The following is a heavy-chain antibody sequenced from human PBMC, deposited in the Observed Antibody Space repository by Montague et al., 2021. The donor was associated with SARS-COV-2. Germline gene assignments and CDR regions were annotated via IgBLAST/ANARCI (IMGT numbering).Heavy chain of an antibody. CDR1: GFKFDDYG. Sequence: SLRLSCAASGFKFDDYGMNWVRQPPGKGLEWVSGINWNGGATGYADSMEGRFTISRDNAKNSLYLQMNTLRADDTALYYCARGNGVTIFGVAAYGMDVWGQGTTVTVS. CDR2: INWNGGAT. D-gene: IGHD3-3*01. J-gene: IGHJ6*02. CDR3: ARGNGVTIFGVAAYGMDV. V-gene: IGHV3-20*04.